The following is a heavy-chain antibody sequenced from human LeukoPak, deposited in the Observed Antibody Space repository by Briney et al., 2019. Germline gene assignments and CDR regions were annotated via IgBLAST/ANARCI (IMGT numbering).Heavy chain of an antibody. CDR3: ARDCCSNGQADY. CDR1: GFTFSIYS. J-gene: IGHJ4*02. V-gene: IGHV3-48*01. D-gene: IGHD2-8*01. CDR2: ISSSSGPI. Sequence: GGSLRLSCAASGFTFSIYSMNWVRQAPGKGLEWVSYISSSSGPIYYTDSVKGRFTISRDNAKNSLYLQMNSLTAEDTAVYYCARDCCSNGQADYWGQGTLVTVSS.